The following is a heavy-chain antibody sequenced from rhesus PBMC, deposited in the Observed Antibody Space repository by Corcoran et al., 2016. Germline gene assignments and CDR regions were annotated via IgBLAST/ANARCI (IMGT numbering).Heavy chain of an antibody. D-gene: IGHD3-3*01. V-gene: IGHV4-76*01. Sequence: QVQLRESGPGVVKPSETLSLTCAVSGGSISGAFDWCWIRQPPGKGLEWIGYLYGSHGTTTYNPSLKNRVTISKDASKNQFSLKPKSVTAADTAVYFCAKRVGPFDCWGQGVLVTVSS. CDR1: GGSISGAFD. CDR2: LYGSHGTT. J-gene: IGHJ4*01. CDR3: AKRVGPFDC.